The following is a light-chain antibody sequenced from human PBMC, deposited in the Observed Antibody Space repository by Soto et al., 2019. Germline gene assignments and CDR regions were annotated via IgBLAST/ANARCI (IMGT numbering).Light chain of an antibody. V-gene: IGLV2-14*01. J-gene: IGLJ1*01. CDR1: SSDIGAYDY. CDR3: SSHAGSNAFYV. CDR2: EVT. Sequence: QSVLTQPASVLGSPGRSITISCTGTSSDIGAYDYVSWYQQYPGRVPKLIIHEVTNRPSGVSDRFSGSKSGNTASLTISGLQTEDEADYYCSSHAGSNAFYVFGTGTKVTVL.